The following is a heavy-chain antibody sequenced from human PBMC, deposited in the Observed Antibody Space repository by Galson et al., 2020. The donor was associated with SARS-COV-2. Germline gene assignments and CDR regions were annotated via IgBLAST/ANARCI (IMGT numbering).Heavy chain of an antibody. CDR1: RGTFSSYA. J-gene: IGHJ6*03. D-gene: IGHD5-12*01. V-gene: IGHV1-69*13. CDR3: ARGGWGRVGYNFAHYYYLDV. CDR2: IIPIFGTA. Sequence: SVKVSCKASRGTFSSYAISWVRQAPGQGLEWMGGIIPIFGTANYAQKFQGRVTITADESTSTAYMELSSLRSEDTAVYYCARGGWGRVGYNFAHYYYLDVWGKGTTVTVSS.